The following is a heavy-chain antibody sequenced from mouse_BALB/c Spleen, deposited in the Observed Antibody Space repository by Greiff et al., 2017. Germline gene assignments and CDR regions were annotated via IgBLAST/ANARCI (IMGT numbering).Heavy chain of an antibody. CDR1: GFTFSSYW. CDR2: IRLKSDNYAT. V-gene: IGHV6-3*01. D-gene: IGHD2-4*01. Sequence: EVKVEESGGGLVQPGGSMKLSCVASGFTFSSYWMSWVRQSPEKGLEWVAEIRLKSDNYATHYAESVKGKFTISRDDSKSRLYLQMNSLRAEDTGIYYCTALYYDYDGAWFAYWGQGTLVTVSA. J-gene: IGHJ3*01. CDR3: TALYYDYDGAWFAY.